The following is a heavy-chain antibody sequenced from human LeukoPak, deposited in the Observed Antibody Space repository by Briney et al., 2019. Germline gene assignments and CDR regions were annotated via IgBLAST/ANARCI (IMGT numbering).Heavy chain of an antibody. CDR1: GGSISSYY. CDR3: ARDIISTLEWLSNDAFDI. Sequence: PSETLSLTCTVSGGSISSYYWSWIRQPAGKGLEWIGRIYTSGSTNYNPSLKSRVTMSVDTSKNQFSLKLSSVTAADTAVYCCARDIISTLEWLSNDAFDIWGQGTMVTVSS. J-gene: IGHJ3*02. V-gene: IGHV4-4*07. CDR2: IYTSGST. D-gene: IGHD3-3*01.